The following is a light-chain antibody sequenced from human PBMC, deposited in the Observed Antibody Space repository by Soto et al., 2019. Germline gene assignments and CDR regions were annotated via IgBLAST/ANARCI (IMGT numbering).Light chain of an antibody. CDR1: QSISSY. CDR2: AAS. CDR3: QHSCTAPRT. J-gene: IGKJ1*01. V-gene: IGKV1-39*01. Sequence: DIQMTQCPSSLSACVGDRVTITCRASQSISSYLNLYQQKPGKAPQLLIFAASSLQSGVPSRFSGSESGTDFTLTMSSLQPEDFATYYGQHSCTAPRTFGRGTQLDIK.